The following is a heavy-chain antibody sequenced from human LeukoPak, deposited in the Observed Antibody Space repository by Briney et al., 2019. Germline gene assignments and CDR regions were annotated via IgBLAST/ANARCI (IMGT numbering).Heavy chain of an antibody. Sequence: SETLSLTCTVSGGSISSSSYYWGWIRQPPGKGLEWIGSIYYSGSTYYNPSLKSRVTISVDTSKNQFSLKLSSVTAADTAVYYCARYASPYYYDSSGENYFDYWGQGTLVTVSS. D-gene: IGHD3-22*01. CDR3: ARYASPYYYDSSGENYFDY. CDR1: GGSISSSSYY. V-gene: IGHV4-39*01. CDR2: IYYSGST. J-gene: IGHJ4*02.